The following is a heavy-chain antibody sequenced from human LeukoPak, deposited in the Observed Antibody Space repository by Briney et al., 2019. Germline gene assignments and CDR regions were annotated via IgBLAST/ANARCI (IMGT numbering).Heavy chain of an antibody. Sequence: SETLSLTCTVSGGSISGYYWSWIRHPPGKGLEWLAYMSYSGSPNYNPSLKNPVTISRDTSKNQLSLKLGSVTAADTAVYYCARDRGSGGGFDYWGQGTLVTVSS. CDR3: ARDRGSGGGFDY. V-gene: IGHV4-59*01. J-gene: IGHJ4*02. D-gene: IGHD2-15*01. CDR2: MSYSGSP. CDR1: GGSISGYY.